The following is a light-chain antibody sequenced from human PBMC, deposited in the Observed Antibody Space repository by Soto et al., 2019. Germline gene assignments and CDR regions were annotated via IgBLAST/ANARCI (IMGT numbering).Light chain of an antibody. V-gene: IGLV2-14*01. Sequence: QSALTHPASVTGADGQSSAISCTGSSSDVGGYNYVSWYQQHPGKAPQLIIYEVTNRLSGVSNRFSGTKSGNTASLTISGLQAEDEADYYCSSYTSSSTRVFGTGTKVTVL. CDR1: SSDVGGYNY. J-gene: IGLJ1*01. CDR2: EVT. CDR3: SSYTSSSTRV.